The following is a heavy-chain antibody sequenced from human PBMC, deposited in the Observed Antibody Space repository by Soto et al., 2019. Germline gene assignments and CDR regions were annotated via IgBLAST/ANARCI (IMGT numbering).Heavy chain of an antibody. CDR1: GDYVTSGHSY. V-gene: IGHV4-61*03. J-gene: IGHJ6*02. Sequence: QVQLQESGPGLVKPSETLSLICIVSGDYVTSGHSYWSCIRQPPGTGLEWIGHIFFTGATTYSPSLKSRVTLSLDTAKSHFSLNLTSVTAADSATYYCARARSDSAGSSFGRRMDVWGQGTTVTVSS. CDR2: IFFTGAT. CDR3: ARARSDSAGSSFGRRMDV. D-gene: IGHD3-3*01.